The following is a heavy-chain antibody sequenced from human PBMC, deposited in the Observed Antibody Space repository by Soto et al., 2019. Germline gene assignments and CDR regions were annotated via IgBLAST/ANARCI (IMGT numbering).Heavy chain of an antibody. J-gene: IGHJ4*02. D-gene: IGHD4-17*01. Sequence: QVQLVQSGAEVKKPGSSVKVSCKASGGTFSSYAICWVRQAPGQGLEWMGGIIPIFGTATYAQKFQGRVTITADESTSTAYMELSSLRSEDTAVYYCATLNLDDYGDAEGGYWGQGTLVTVSS. V-gene: IGHV1-69*01. CDR3: ATLNLDDYGDAEGGY. CDR1: GGTFSSYA. CDR2: IIPIFGTA.